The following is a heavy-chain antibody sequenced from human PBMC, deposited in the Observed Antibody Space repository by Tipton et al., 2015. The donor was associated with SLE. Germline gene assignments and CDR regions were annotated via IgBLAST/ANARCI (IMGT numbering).Heavy chain of an antibody. CDR1: GGSVSGHY. J-gene: IGHJ5*02. D-gene: IGHD1-26*01. CDR3: ASLGQYSGGGFDP. Sequence: LRLSCAVYGGSVSGHYWSWIRQPPGKGLEWIGEINHSGSTNYNPSLKSRVTISVDTSKNQFSLTLSSVTAADTSVYYCASLGQYSGGGFDPWGQGTLVTVSS. V-gene: IGHV4-34*01. CDR2: INHSGST.